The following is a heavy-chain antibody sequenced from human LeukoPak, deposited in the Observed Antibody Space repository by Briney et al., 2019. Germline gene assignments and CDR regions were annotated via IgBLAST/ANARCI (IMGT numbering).Heavy chain of an antibody. J-gene: IGHJ3*02. CDR1: GGSISSSSYY. V-gene: IGHV4-39*01. D-gene: IGHD3-10*01. CDR2: IYYSGST. Sequence: TSETLSLTCTVSGGSISSSSYYWGWIRQPPGKGLEWIGSIYYSGSTYYNPSLKSRVTISVDTSKNQFSLKLSSVTAADTAVYYCARPHGFGDAFDIWGQGTMVTVSS. CDR3: ARPHGFGDAFDI.